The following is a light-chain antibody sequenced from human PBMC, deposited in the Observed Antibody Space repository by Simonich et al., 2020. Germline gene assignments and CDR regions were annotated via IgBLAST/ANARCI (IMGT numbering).Light chain of an antibody. CDR1: SSDVGGYNY. J-gene: IGLJ3*02. V-gene: IGLV2-14*01. CDR3: SSYTSSSTWV. Sequence: QSALTQPASVSGSPGQSITISCTGTSSDVGGYNYVSWYQQHPGKAPKLMIYDVSQRPSGCSNRFSGSKSGNTASLTISGLQAEDEADYYCSSYTSSSTWVFGGGTKLTVL. CDR2: DVS.